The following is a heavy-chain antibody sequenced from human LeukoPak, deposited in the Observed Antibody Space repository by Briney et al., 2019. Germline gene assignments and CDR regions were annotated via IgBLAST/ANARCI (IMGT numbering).Heavy chain of an antibody. Sequence: PGGSLRLSCAASGFTFDDYAMHWARQAPGKGLEWVSGISWNSGSMGYADSVKGRFTISRDNAKNSLYLQMNSLRAEDTALYYCAKGLYSSSTHWFDPWGQGTLVTVSS. CDR2: ISWNSGSM. CDR1: GFTFDDYA. V-gene: IGHV3-9*01. J-gene: IGHJ5*02. CDR3: AKGLYSSSTHWFDP. D-gene: IGHD6-6*01.